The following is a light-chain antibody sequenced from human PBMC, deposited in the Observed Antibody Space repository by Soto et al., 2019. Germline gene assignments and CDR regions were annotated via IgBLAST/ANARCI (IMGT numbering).Light chain of an antibody. J-gene: IGKJ5*01. Sequence: IVLTQSTGSLALSPGERASLXCRASQSVSNRFTAWYQREPGQGPRLLTYDTSSRAHGTPDRFSGSGSATDFTLTISRREPEDFSVFYGQQYGTSEIIFGQGTRLEIK. V-gene: IGKV3-20*01. CDR3: QQYGTSEII. CDR2: DTS. CDR1: QSVSNRF.